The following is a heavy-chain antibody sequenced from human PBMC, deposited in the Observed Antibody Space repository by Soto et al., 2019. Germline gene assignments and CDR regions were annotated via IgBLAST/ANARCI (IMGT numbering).Heavy chain of an antibody. J-gene: IGHJ6*02. CDR2: MNPNSANT. Sequence: QVQLVQSGAEVKKPGASVKVSCKASGYTFTSYDINWVRQATGQGLEWMGWMNPNSANTGYAKKFQGRATMTRNTTISTAYMELSSQRSEATAVYYSAREGVRGMDVSGQGTTVTVSS. CDR3: AREGVRGMDV. D-gene: IGHD3-16*01. V-gene: IGHV1-8*01. CDR1: GYTFTSYD.